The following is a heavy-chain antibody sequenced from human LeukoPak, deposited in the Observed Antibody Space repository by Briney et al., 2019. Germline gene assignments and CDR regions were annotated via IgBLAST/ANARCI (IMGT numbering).Heavy chain of an antibody. D-gene: IGHD2-2*01. CDR2: IKQDGSEQ. V-gene: IGHV3-7*01. CDR3: ARESIVVVPTTMDDASDI. Sequence: GGSLRLSCAASRFVFASSGMHWVRQAPGKGLEWVANIKQDGSEQFYLDSVKGRFTISRDNAKNALYLQMHSLRVEDTAVYYCARESIVVVPTTMDDASDIWGQGTMVTVSS. J-gene: IGHJ3*02. CDR1: RFVFASSG.